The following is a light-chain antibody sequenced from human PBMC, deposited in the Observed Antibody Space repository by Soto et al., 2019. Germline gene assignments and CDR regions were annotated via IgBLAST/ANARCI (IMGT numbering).Light chain of an antibody. Sequence: DIKMTQSPSTLSASVGDRVTITCRASQSISRYLNWYQQKPRKAPKLLIYAASSLKSGVPSRFSGSGSGTDFTLTISSLQPEDFATYYCQQSYSTLRTFGQGTKVDIK. J-gene: IGKJ1*01. CDR1: QSISRY. CDR2: AAS. V-gene: IGKV1-39*01. CDR3: QQSYSTLRT.